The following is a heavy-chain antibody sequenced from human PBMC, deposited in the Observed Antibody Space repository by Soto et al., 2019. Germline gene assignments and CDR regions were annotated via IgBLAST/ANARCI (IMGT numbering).Heavy chain of an antibody. D-gene: IGHD3-9*01. CDR1: GGAINDHY. V-gene: IGHV4-59*11. J-gene: IGHJ4*02. Sequence: SETLSLTCTLSGGAINDHYWSFIRQPPGKGLEWIGYIYYNGNTNYNPSLKSRVTISVDRSRNQFSLRLTSLTAADTAVYYCARVRTGYFDYWGRGALVTVSS. CDR3: ARVRTGYFDY. CDR2: IYYNGNT.